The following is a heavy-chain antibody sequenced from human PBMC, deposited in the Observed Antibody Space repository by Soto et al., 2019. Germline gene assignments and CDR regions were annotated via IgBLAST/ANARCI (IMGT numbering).Heavy chain of an antibody. CDR2: IYTSGST. CDR1: GGSISSYY. V-gene: IGHV4-4*07. CDR3: ARDSVYCSSTSCYVYYYYYGMDV. Sequence: QVQLQESGPGLVKPSETLSLTCTVSGGSISSYYWSWIRQPAGQGLEWIGRIYTSGSTNYNPSLKSRVTMSVDTSKNQFSLKLSSVTAADTAVYYCARDSVYCSSTSCYVYYYYYGMDVWGQGTTVTVSS. D-gene: IGHD2-2*01. J-gene: IGHJ6*02.